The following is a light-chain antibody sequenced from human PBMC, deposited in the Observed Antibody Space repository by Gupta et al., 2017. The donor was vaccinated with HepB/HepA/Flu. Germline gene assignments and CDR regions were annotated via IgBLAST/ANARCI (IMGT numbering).Light chain of an antibody. Sequence: QSALPQPASVSGSPGPSITIPCTGTSGDVGAYNYVSWYQQYPGKAPKVIIYDVSARPSGVSYRFSGSKSGNTASLTISGLQAEDEANYYCCSYRSSNTLFVFGTGTKVTVL. CDR3: CSYRSSNTLFV. V-gene: IGLV2-14*03. J-gene: IGLJ1*01. CDR1: SGDVGAYNY. CDR2: DVS.